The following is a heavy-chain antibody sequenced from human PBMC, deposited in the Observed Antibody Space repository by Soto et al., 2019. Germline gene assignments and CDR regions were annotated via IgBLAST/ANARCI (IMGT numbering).Heavy chain of an antibody. CDR3: ARVGRAGEYDFWSGYVYYYYGMDV. J-gene: IGHJ6*02. CDR1: GGSFSGYY. CDR2: INHSGST. D-gene: IGHD3-3*01. V-gene: IGHV4-34*01. Sequence: SETLSLTCAVYGGSFSGYYWSWIRQPPGKGLEWIGEINHSGSTNYNSSLKSRVTISVDTSKNQFSLKLSSVTAADTAVYYCARVGRAGEYDFWSGYVYYYYGMDVWGQGTTVTVSS.